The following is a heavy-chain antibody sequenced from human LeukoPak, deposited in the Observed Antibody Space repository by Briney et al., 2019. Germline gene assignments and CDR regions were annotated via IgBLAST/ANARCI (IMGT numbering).Heavy chain of an antibody. CDR2: ISGGGANT. J-gene: IGHJ4*02. D-gene: IGHD6-19*01. V-gene: IGHV3-23*01. CDR3: AKDGGGWYTSGWYYFDC. Sequence: GGSLRLSCAASGFTFNNYAMSWVRQAPGKGLQWVSAISGGGANTYYADSVKGRFTISRDNSKNTLYLQMNSLRAEDTAVYYCAKDGGGWYTSGWYYFDCWGQGTLVAVSS. CDR1: GFTFNNYA.